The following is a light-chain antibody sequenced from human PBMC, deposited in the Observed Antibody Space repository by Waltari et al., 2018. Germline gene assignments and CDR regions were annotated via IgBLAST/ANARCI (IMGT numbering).Light chain of an antibody. CDR2: EVT. J-gene: IGLJ3*02. Sequence: QSALTQPASASGSPGQSLTISCIGSSNDVGSYNLVSWYQQHPGKVPKLMIYEVTKRPSGVSNRFSGSKSGNTASLTISGLQADDEGNYYCCSYAGSNTVMFGGGTKLTVL. CDR3: CSYAGSNTVM. CDR1: SNDVGSYNL. V-gene: IGLV2-23*02.